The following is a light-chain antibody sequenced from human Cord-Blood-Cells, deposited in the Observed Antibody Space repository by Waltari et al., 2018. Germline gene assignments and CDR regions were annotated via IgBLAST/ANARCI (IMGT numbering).Light chain of an antibody. V-gene: IGKV1-5*01. Sequence: DIQMTQSPSTLSASVGARVTITCRASQSISSWLAWYRKKPGKAPKLLIYDASSLESGVPSRFSGSGSGTEFTLTISSLXXDDFATYYCQQYNSYSTFGQGTKVEIK. CDR1: QSISSW. CDR3: QQYNSYST. J-gene: IGKJ1*01. CDR2: DAS.